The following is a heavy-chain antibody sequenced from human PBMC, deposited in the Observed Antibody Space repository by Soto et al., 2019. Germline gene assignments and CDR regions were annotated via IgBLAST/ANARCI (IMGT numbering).Heavy chain of an antibody. CDR2: ISSDGKTK. V-gene: IGHV3-30*18. CDR1: GFTFSSYG. D-gene: IGHD6-19*01. Sequence: GGSLRLSCVASGFTFSSYGIHWVRQAPGKGLEWVGVISSDGKTKYYADSVKGRFTISRDNSKNTLYLQMDSLRPEDTAVYYCSKELPVAGDLDFCGPGTLLTVS. CDR3: SKELPVAGDLDF. J-gene: IGHJ4*01.